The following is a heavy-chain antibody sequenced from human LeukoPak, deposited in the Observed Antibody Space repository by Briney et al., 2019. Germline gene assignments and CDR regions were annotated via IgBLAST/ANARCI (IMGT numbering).Heavy chain of an antibody. CDR1: GYSFIDYY. V-gene: IGHV1-2*02. CDR2: INANDGST. J-gene: IGHJ4*02. D-gene: IGHD6-6*01. Sequence: ASVKVSCKTSGYSFIDYYIHWVRQAPGQGLEWMGWINANDGSTNYAQNFQDRVTMTRDTSINTADLELCRLKSGDTAVYYCARDVTLRSRSSLIYFDYWGQGSLVTVSS. CDR3: ARDVTLRSRSSLIYFDY.